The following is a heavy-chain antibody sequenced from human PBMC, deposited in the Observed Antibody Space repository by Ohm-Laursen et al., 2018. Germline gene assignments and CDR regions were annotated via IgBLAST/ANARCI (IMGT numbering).Heavy chain of an antibody. J-gene: IGHJ4*02. Sequence: TQTLTLTGTFSGFSLSTSGMCVSWIRQPPGKALEWLARIDWDDAKYYNTSLETRLTISKDTSENQVVLTMTNMDPVDTATYYCARIRAAYDSSGLDYWGQGTLVTVSS. D-gene: IGHD3-22*01. CDR3: ARIRAAYDSSGLDY. V-gene: IGHV2-70*11. CDR1: GFSLSTSGMC. CDR2: IDWDDAK.